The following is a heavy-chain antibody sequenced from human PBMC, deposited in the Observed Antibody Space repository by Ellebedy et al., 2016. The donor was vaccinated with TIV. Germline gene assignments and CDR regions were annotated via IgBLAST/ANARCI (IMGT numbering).Heavy chain of an antibody. V-gene: IGHV3-11*01. CDR3: ASQAEGYHAPYGY. CDR2: IRSSGRSI. D-gene: IGHD3-10*01. CDR1: GFTFSDYY. J-gene: IGHJ4*02. Sequence: GESLKISCVASGFTFSDYYMTWIRQAPGKGPEWISYIRSSGRSIYYADSVKGRFTISRDNAKNSLYLQMNSLRAEDTAVYYCASQAEGYHAPYGYWGQGTLVTVSS.